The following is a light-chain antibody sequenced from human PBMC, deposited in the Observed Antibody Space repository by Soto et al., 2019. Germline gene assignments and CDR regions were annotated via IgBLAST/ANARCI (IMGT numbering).Light chain of an antibody. CDR2: EVS. V-gene: IGLV2-8*01. CDR3: SSYAGSNKGV. Sequence: QLVLTQPSSASGSPGQSVTISCTGTSSDVGGFNYVSWYQHHPGKAPKLMIYEVSKRPSGVPDRFSGSKSGNTASLTVSGLQAEDEADYYCSSYAGSNKGVFGGGTKLTVL. J-gene: IGLJ2*01. CDR1: SSDVGGFNY.